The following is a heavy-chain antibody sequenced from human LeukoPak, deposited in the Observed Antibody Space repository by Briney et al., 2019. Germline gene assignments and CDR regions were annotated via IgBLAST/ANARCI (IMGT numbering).Heavy chain of an antibody. CDR3: ARDPLRFGEPGGDY. CDR2: ISRSGSTI. D-gene: IGHD3-10*01. J-gene: IGHJ4*02. Sequence: GGSLRLSCAVSGFTFSSYEMNWVRQAPGKGLEWVSYISRSGSTIYYADSVKGRFTISRDNAKISLYMQMNSVGAEDTAVYYCARDPLRFGEPGGDYWGQGTLVTVSS. CDR1: GFTFSSYE. V-gene: IGHV3-48*03.